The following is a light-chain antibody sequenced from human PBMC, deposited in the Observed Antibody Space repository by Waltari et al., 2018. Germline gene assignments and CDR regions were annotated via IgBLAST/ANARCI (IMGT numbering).Light chain of an antibody. Sequence: QSALTQPASVSGSPGQSITISCPGTSSDVGGYNSVSWYQHHPGKAPKLMIYDVNKRPSGVSNRFSGSKSGNTASLTISGLQAEDEADYYCTSYTTSGTLVVFGGGTKLAVL. J-gene: IGLJ2*01. V-gene: IGLV2-14*03. CDR1: SSDVGGYNS. CDR2: DVN. CDR3: TSYTTSGTLVV.